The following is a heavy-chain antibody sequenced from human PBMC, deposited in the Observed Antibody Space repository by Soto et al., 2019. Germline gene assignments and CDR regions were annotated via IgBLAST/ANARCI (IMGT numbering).Heavy chain of an antibody. V-gene: IGHV4-31*03. Sequence: PSETLSLTCTVSGGSNIRDGYYWSWIRQHPGKGQEWIAYISYSGSSYSNPSLKSRVTISADTSKNQFSLRLTSVTAADTAVYFCARATPAGSADFWGQGTLVTVSS. CDR2: ISYSGSS. CDR3: ARATPAGSADF. D-gene: IGHD2-2*01. CDR1: GGSNIRDGYY. J-gene: IGHJ4*02.